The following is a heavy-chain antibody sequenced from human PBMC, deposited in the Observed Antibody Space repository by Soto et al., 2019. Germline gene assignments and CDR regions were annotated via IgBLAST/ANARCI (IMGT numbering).Heavy chain of an antibody. CDR2: IRSKANSYAT. Sequence: EVQLVESGGGLVQPGGSLKLSCAASGFTFSGSAMHWVRQASGKGLEWVGRIRSKANSYATAYAASVKGRFTISRDDSKNTAYLQMNSLTTEDTAVYYCTRQRVRGVKTDAFDSWGQGTMVTVSS. CDR1: GFTFSGSA. D-gene: IGHD3-10*01. V-gene: IGHV3-73*01. CDR3: TRQRVRGVKTDAFDS. J-gene: IGHJ3*02.